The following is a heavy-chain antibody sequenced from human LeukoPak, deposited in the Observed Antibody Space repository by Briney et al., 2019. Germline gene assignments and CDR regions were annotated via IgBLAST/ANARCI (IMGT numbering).Heavy chain of an antibody. Sequence: EASVKVSCKASGGTFSSYAISWVRQAPGQGLEWMGGIIPIFGTANYAQKFQGRVTITADESTSTAHMELSSLRSEDTAVYYCAGDIVVVPAATGGWFDPWGQGTLVTVSS. CDR1: GGTFSSYA. V-gene: IGHV1-69*13. CDR3: AGDIVVVPAATGGWFDP. CDR2: IIPIFGTA. D-gene: IGHD2-2*01. J-gene: IGHJ5*02.